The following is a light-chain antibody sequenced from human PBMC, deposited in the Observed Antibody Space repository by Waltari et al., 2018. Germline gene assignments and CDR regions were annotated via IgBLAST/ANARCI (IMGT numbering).Light chain of an antibody. CDR1: QPISSN. V-gene: IGKV3D-15*02. J-gene: IGKJ4*01. CDR3: QQYNIRLT. Sequence: YPGERATLSCSASQPISSNFAWYQHNPGPAPRLLISGASTRARVLPARFSGRGSRTQFTLTINSLQSEDFAVYYCQQYNIRLTFGGGTKVDIK. CDR2: GAS.